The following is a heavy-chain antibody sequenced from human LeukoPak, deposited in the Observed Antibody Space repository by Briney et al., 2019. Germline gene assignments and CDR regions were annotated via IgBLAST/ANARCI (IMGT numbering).Heavy chain of an antibody. CDR3: ARGGFDDYPSAFDI. Sequence: SETLSLTCAVYGGSFSGYYWSWIRQPPGKGLEWIGEINHSGSTNYNPSLKSRVTISVDTSKNQFSLKLSSVTAADTAVYYCARGGFDDYPSAFDIWGQGTMVTVSS. J-gene: IGHJ3*02. D-gene: IGHD5-12*01. CDR1: GGSFSGYY. CDR2: INHSGST. V-gene: IGHV4-34*01.